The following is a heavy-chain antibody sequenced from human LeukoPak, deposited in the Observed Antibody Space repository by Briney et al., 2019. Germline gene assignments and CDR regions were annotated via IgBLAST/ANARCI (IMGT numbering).Heavy chain of an antibody. Sequence: GASVKVSCKASGGTFSSYAISWVRQAPGQGLEWMGGIIPIFGTANYAQKFQGRVTITTDESTSTAYMELSSLRSEDTAVYYCARGSISAAGTGFDAFDIWGQGTMVTVSS. CDR1: GGTFSSYA. CDR3: ARGSISAAGTGFDAFDI. V-gene: IGHV1-69*05. J-gene: IGHJ3*02. D-gene: IGHD6-13*01. CDR2: IIPIFGTA.